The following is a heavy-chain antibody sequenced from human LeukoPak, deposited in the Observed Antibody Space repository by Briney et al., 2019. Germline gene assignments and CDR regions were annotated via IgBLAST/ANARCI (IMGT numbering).Heavy chain of an antibody. CDR2: ISGSGSST. D-gene: IGHD3-22*01. CDR1: GFTFSSYG. J-gene: IGHJ4*02. CDR3: ARQESRNYYYEGLDY. V-gene: IGHV3-23*01. Sequence: PGGTLRLSCAASGFTFSSYGMSWVRQAPGKGLEWVSAISGSGSSTYYADSVKGRFTIDRDNSKNTVYLQMNSLRPDDTAIYFCARQESRNYYYEGLDYWGQGNLVTVSS.